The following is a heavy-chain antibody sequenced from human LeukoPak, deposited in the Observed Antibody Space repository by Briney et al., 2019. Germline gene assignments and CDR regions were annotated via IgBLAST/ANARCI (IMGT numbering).Heavy chain of an antibody. CDR2: ISAYNGNT. J-gene: IGHJ6*02. CDR1: GYTFTSYG. Sequence: ASVKVSCKASGYTFTSYGISWVRQSPGQGLEWMGWISAYNGNTNYAQKLQGRVTMTTDTSTSTAYMELRSLRSDDTAVYYCARDRNIVVVVAVTLYYGMDVWGQGTTVTVSS. CDR3: ARDRNIVVVVAVTLYYGMDV. V-gene: IGHV1-18*01. D-gene: IGHD2-15*01.